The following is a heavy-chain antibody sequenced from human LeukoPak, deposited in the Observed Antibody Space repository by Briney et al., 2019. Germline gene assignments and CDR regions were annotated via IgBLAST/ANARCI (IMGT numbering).Heavy chain of an antibody. CDR3: ARVWYYDYVWGSSDY. Sequence: GGSLRLSCAASGFTFSTYSMNWVRQAPGKGLEWVSYISSRTGTIYYADSVKGRFTISRDNAKNSLYLQMNSLRDEDKAVYYCARVWYYDYVWGSSDYWGQGTLVTVSS. D-gene: IGHD3-16*01. J-gene: IGHJ4*02. CDR1: GFTFSTYS. CDR2: ISSRTGTI. V-gene: IGHV3-48*02.